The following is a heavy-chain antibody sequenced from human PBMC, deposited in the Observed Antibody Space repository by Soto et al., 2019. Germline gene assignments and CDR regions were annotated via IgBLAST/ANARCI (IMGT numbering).Heavy chain of an antibody. V-gene: IGHV4-34*01. CDR3: ARAAGITIFGVVKPRFDP. J-gene: IGHJ5*02. D-gene: IGHD3-3*01. CDR1: GGSFSGYY. CDR2: INHSGST. Sequence: SETLSLTSAVYGGSFSGYYWSWIRQPPEKGLEWIGEINHSGSTNYNPSLKSRVTISVDTSKNQFSLKLSSVTAADTAVYYCARAAGITIFGVVKPRFDPWGQGTLVTVSS.